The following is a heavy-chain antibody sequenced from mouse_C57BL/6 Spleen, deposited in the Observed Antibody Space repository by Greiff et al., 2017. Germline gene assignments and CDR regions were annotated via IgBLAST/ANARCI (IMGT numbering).Heavy chain of an antibody. D-gene: IGHD2-1*01. CDR3: ARREGNYWFAY. CDR1: GYTFTSYW. J-gene: IGHJ3*01. Sequence: QVQLQQPGAELVKPGASVKLSCKASGYTFTSYWMQWVKQRPGQGLEWIGEIDPSDSYTNYNQKFKGKATLTVDTSSSTAYMQLSSLTSEDSAVYYCARREGNYWFAYWGQGTLVTVSA. V-gene: IGHV1-50*01. CDR2: IDPSDSYT.